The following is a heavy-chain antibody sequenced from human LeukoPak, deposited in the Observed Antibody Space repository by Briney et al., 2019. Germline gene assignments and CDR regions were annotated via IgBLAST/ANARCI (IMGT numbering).Heavy chain of an antibody. CDR2: INPSGGST. Sequence: ASVKVSCKASGYTFTSCYMHWVRQAPGQGLEWMGIINPSGGSTSYAQKFQGRVTMTRDTSTSTVYMELSSLRSEDTAVYYCARASKVVTFHSYYMDVWGKGTTVTVSS. V-gene: IGHV1-46*01. J-gene: IGHJ6*03. CDR1: GYTFTSCY. CDR3: ARASKVVTFHSYYMDV. D-gene: IGHD4-23*01.